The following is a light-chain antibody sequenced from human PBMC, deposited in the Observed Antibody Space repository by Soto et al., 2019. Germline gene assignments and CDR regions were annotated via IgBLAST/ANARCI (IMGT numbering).Light chain of an antibody. J-gene: IGKJ1*01. CDR1: QTVLSD. V-gene: IGKV3-15*01. Sequence: EILLTQSPATLSVSPGETATLSCRASQTVLSDLAWYQQKPGQAPRLLVYGTTTRATDAPAKFRGSGSGTEFSLTISSLQSEDFATYSCQQYRSWPRTFGQGSKVEI. CDR2: GTT. CDR3: QQYRSWPRT.